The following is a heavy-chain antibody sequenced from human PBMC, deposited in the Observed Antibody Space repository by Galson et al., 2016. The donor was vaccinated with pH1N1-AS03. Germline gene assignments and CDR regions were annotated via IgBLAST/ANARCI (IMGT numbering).Heavy chain of an antibody. J-gene: IGHJ4*02. D-gene: IGHD6-19*01. CDR3: TSEYISGL. CDR1: GFNVGSVF. V-gene: IGHV3-7*01. Sequence: SLRLSCAASGFNVGSVFMNWVRQAPGKGLEWVANIQGPGRDKNYVDSVKGRFTISRDNAKNVLFLEMSSLRAEDTAMYYCTSEYISGLWGQGTLVPVSP. CDR2: IQGPGRDK.